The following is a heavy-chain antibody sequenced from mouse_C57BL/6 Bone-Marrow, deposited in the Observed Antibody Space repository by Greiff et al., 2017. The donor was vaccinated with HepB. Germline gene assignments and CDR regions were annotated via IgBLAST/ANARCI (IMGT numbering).Heavy chain of an antibody. CDR3: ARHDYDVDWFAY. CDR1: GYTFTSHW. CDR2: IFPGSGST. J-gene: IGHJ3*01. V-gene: IGHV1-56*01. Sequence: QVHVKQSGPELVRPGASVKISCKAPGYTFTSHWMQWVRQRPGQGLEWIGEIFPGSGSTYYNEKFKGKATLTVDTSSSTAYMQLSSLTSEDSAVYFCARHDYDVDWFAYWGQGTLVTLSA. D-gene: IGHD2-4*01.